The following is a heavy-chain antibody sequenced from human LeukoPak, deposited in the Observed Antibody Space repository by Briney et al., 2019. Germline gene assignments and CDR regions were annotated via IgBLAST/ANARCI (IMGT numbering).Heavy chain of an antibody. J-gene: IGHJ4*02. D-gene: IGHD1-26*01. CDR3: TTDRVGPTKGY. CDR2: IETKTDGGTT. V-gene: IGHV3-15*04. Sequence: GGSLRLSCAASGFTFSNAWMSWVRQAPGKGLEWVGRIETKTDGGTTDYAAPVKGRFTISRDDSRNTLYLVMNSLKMEDTAVYYCTTDRVGPTKGYRGQGTLVTVSS. CDR1: GFTFSNAW.